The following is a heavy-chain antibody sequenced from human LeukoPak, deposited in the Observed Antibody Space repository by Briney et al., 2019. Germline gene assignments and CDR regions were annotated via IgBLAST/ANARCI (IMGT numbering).Heavy chain of an antibody. V-gene: IGHV3-33*06. CDR2: IWYDGSNK. CDR3: AKDRGLGIVGATIFDY. Sequence: PGGSLRLSCAASGFTFSSYGMHWVRQAPGKGLEWVAVIWYDGSNKYYADSMKGRFTISRDNSNKKLYLETNSLRAEDTVVYYCAKDRGLGIVGATIFDYWGQGTLVTVSS. J-gene: IGHJ4*02. CDR1: GFTFSSYG. D-gene: IGHD1-26*01.